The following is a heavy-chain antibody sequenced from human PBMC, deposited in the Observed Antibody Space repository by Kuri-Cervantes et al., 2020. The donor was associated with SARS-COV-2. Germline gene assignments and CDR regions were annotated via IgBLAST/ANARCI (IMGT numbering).Heavy chain of an antibody. V-gene: IGHV5-10-1*01. CDR3: ARLSGGTGYSSSWYNYYYGMDV. CDR1: GYSFTSYW. CDR2: IDPSDSYT. Sequence: GGSLRLSCKGSGYSFTSYWISWVRQMPGKGLEWMGRIDPSDSYTNYSPSFQGHVTISADKSISTAYLQWSSLKASDTAMYYCARLSGGTGYSSSWYNYYYGMDVWGQGTTVTVSS. D-gene: IGHD6-13*01. J-gene: IGHJ6*02.